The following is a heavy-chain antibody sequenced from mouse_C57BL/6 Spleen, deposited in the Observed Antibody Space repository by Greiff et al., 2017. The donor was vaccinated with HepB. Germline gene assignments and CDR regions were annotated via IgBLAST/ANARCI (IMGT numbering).Heavy chain of an antibody. D-gene: IGHD2-12*01. Sequence: EVQLQQSGAELVRPGASVKLSCTASGFNIKDDYMHWVKQRPEQGLEWIGWIDPGNGDTEYASKFQGKATITADTSSNTAYLQLSSLTSEDTAVYYCTTRDLTTGGFDYWGQGTTLTVSS. CDR2: IDPGNGDT. J-gene: IGHJ2*01. CDR3: TTRDLTTGGFDY. V-gene: IGHV14-4*01. CDR1: GFNIKDDY.